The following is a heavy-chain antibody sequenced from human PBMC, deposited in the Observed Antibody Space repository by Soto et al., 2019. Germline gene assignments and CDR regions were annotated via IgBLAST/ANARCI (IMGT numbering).Heavy chain of an antibody. Sequence: PSDTLSLTCTVSGGSISSYSWSWIRQPPGRGLEWIAYVSDSGGTNYNPSLESRVTISVDTSKNQFSLKLGSVTAADTAVYYCTRVPDYWGQGILVT. D-gene: IGHD2-2*01. CDR2: VSDSGGT. J-gene: IGHJ4*02. CDR1: GGSISSYS. CDR3: TRVPDY. V-gene: IGHV4-59*08.